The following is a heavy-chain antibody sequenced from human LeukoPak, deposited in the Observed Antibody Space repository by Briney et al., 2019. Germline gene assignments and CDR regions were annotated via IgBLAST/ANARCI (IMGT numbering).Heavy chain of an antibody. J-gene: IGHJ6*02. V-gene: IGHV4-34*01. CDR1: GGSFSGYY. D-gene: IGHD2-15*01. CDR3: ARWSRYYYYYGMDV. Sequence: PSETLSLTCAVYGGSFSGYYWSWIRQPPGKGLGWIGEINHSGSTNYNPSLKSRVTISVDTSKNQFSLKLSSVTAADTAVYYCARWSRYYYYYGMDVWGQGTTVTVSS. CDR2: INHSGST.